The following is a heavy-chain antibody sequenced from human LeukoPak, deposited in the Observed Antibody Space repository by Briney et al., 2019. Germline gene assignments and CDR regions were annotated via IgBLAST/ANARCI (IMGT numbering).Heavy chain of an antibody. Sequence: SVKVSCKASGGTFSSYTISRVRQAPGQGLEWMGGIIPIFGTANYAQKFQGRVTITADKSTSTAYMELSSLRSEDTAVYYCARDQGVPAAMRACWFDPWGQGTMVTVSS. J-gene: IGHJ5*02. CDR3: ARDQGVPAAMRACWFDP. D-gene: IGHD2-2*01. CDR1: GGTFSSYT. CDR2: IIPIFGTA. V-gene: IGHV1-69*06.